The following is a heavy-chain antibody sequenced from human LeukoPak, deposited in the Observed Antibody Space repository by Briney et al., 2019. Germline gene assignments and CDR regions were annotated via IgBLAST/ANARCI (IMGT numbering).Heavy chain of an antibody. J-gene: IGHJ3*01. D-gene: IGHD3-10*01. CDR3: ARDGWVRGVIDAFDV. Sequence: GGSLRLSCAASGFTFSSYEMNWVRQAPGKGLEWISYISSSGSTIYYADSVKGRFTISRDNAKNSQYLQMNSLRAEDTAVYYCARDGWVRGVIDAFDVWGQGTLVTVSS. CDR2: ISSSGSTI. V-gene: IGHV3-48*03. CDR1: GFTFSSYE.